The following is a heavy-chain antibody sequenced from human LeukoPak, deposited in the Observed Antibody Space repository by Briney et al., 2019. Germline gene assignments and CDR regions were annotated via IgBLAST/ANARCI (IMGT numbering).Heavy chain of an antibody. CDR3: ARASHARTTVASGTYYFDY. J-gene: IGHJ4*02. V-gene: IGHV4-34*01. CDR1: GGSFSGYY. Sequence: SETLSLTCAVYGGSFSGYYWSWIRQPPGKGLEWIGEINHSGSTNYNPSLKSRVTISVDTSKNQFSLKLSSVTAAGTAVYYCARASHARTTVASGTYYFDYWGQGTLVTVSS. CDR2: INHSGST. D-gene: IGHD4-23*01.